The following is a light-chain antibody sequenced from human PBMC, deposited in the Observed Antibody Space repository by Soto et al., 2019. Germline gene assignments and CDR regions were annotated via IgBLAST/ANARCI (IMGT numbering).Light chain of an antibody. Sequence: QSALTQPASVSGSPGQSITISCTGTSSDVGGYNYVSWYQQHPGKAPKLMIYDVSNRPSGVSNRFSGSKSGNTASLTISGLHPEEEADYYCTSNPRSSTHLVSETGTK. CDR2: DVS. CDR1: SSDVGGYNY. CDR3: TSNPRSSTHLV. J-gene: IGLJ1*01. V-gene: IGLV2-14*01.